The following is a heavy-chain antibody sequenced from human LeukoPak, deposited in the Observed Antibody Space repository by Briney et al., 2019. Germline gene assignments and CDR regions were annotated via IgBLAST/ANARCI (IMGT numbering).Heavy chain of an antibody. Sequence: PGGSLRLSCAASGFTFSSYSMNWVRQAPGKGLEWVSSISSSSSYIYYADSVKGRFTISRDNAKNSLYLQMNSLRAEDTAVYYCARERDDYGALYPLDYWGQGTLVTVSS. V-gene: IGHV3-21*01. CDR3: ARERDDYGALYPLDY. CDR1: GFTFSSYS. D-gene: IGHD4-17*01. CDR2: ISSSSSYI. J-gene: IGHJ4*02.